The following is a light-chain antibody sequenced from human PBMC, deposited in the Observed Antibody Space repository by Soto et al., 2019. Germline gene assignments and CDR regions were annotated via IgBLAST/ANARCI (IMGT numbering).Light chain of an antibody. CDR3: QQYNTSST. V-gene: IGKV1-5*01. Sequence: DIQMTHSPSTLSASLKDRVTITCRASQSISRWLAWYQQKPGKAPKLLIYGASTLQSGVPSRFSGSGYGTEFTLTITSLQPDDFATYYCQQYNTSSTFGQGTHWRL. CDR2: GAS. J-gene: IGKJ5*01. CDR1: QSISRW.